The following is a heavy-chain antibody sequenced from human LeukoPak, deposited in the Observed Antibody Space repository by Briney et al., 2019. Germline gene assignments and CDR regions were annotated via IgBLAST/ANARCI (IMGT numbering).Heavy chain of an antibody. Sequence: GGSLRLSCAASGFTFNSFAMSWVRQAPGKGLEWVSGIDESGAGTFYADSVKGRFTISRDNSKNTLFLQMNSLRVEDTAVYYCAKEGSTVTLYYFDYWGQGTLVTVSS. CDR2: IDESGAGT. CDR3: AKEGSTVTLYYFDY. J-gene: IGHJ4*02. D-gene: IGHD4-11*01. CDR1: GFTFNSFA. V-gene: IGHV3-23*01.